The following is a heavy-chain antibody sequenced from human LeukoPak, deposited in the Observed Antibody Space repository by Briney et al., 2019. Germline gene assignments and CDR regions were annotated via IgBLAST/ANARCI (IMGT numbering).Heavy chain of an antibody. Sequence: SETLSLTCTVSGGSISSYYWSWIRQPAGKGLEWIGRIYTSGSTNYNPSLKSRVTMSVDTSKNQFSLKLSSVTAADTAVYYCARNIAAAGRRYYYYYMDVWGKGTTVTISS. CDR1: GGSISSYY. CDR2: IYTSGST. V-gene: IGHV4-4*07. J-gene: IGHJ6*03. D-gene: IGHD6-13*01. CDR3: ARNIAAAGRRYYYYYMDV.